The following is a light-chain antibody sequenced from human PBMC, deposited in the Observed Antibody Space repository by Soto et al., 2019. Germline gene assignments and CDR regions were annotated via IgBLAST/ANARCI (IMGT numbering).Light chain of an antibody. CDR2: DAS. J-gene: IGKJ5*01. CDR3: QQYGNSPIT. V-gene: IGKV3D-20*01. Sequence: DIVLTQSPATLSLSPGERATLSCGASQSVSSSRLAWYQQKPALAPRLLIYDASSRATGIPDRFSGSGSGTDFTLTISRLEPEDFAVYYGQQYGNSPITFGQGTRLEIK. CDR1: QSVSSSR.